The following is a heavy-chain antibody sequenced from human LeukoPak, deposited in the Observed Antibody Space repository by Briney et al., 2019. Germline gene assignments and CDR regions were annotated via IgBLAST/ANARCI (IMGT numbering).Heavy chain of an antibody. V-gene: IGHV1-69*04. CDR3: ATTNDGGGYQWGDFFDF. J-gene: IGHJ4*02. CDR1: GGTSNSHA. Sequence: VASVKVSCTASGGTSNSHAMSWVRQAPGKGLEWMASIIRNVGTTNRADTFQDRFTITGDKSTNTPYLQLTSLRSDDTAVYYCATTNDGGGYQWGDFFDFWGQGTLVTVSS. CDR2: IIRNVGTT. D-gene: IGHD3-22*01.